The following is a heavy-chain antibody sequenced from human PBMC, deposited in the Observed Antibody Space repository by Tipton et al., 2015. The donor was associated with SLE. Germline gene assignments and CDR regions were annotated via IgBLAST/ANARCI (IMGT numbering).Heavy chain of an antibody. Sequence: TLSLTCSVSGHSVTIYSWSWIRQTPLKGLEWIGYVSYSGSTNYNPALQSRVTISVDTSKNQFSLKLRSVTAADTAVYYCARLPDYFDHWGQGALVTVSS. CDR1: GHSVTIYS. CDR2: VSYSGST. V-gene: IGHV4-59*02. J-gene: IGHJ4*02. CDR3: ARLPDYFDH.